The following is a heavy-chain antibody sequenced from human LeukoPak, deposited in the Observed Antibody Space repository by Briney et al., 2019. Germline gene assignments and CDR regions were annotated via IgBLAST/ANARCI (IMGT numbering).Heavy chain of an antibody. CDR1: GYTFTSYD. CDR3: ARADRLHGGPYLIGP. V-gene: IGHV1-2*02. J-gene: IGHJ5*02. D-gene: IGHD2-21*01. CDR2: MNPNSGGT. Sequence: PEASVKVSCKASGYTFTSYDINWVRQATGQGLEWMGWMNPNSGGTSSAQKFQGRVTMTRDTSISTVYMEVSWLTSDDTAIYYCARADRLHGGPYLIGPWGQGTLVTVSS.